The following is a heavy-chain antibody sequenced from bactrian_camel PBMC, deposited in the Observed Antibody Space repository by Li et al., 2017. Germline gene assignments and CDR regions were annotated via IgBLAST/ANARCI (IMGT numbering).Heavy chain of an antibody. D-gene: IGHD2*01. V-gene: IGHV3S53*01. Sequence: HVQLVESGGGSVQAGGSLRLSCRASGSIYGDACVGWLRQAPGKEREGVAAIDSDGITNYADSVKGRFAISRDSAKNTLYLQMVNLKPEDTALYTCAAYLTLGNYAVCGEYNYWGQ. CDR1: GSIYGDAC. CDR2: IDSDGIT. CDR3: AAYLTLGNYAVCGEYNY. J-gene: IGHJ4*01.